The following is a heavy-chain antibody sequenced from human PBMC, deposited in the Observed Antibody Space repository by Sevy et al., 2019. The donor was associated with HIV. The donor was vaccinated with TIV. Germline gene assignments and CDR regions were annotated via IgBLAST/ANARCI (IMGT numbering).Heavy chain of an antibody. Sequence: GGSLRLSCAASGFTFDDYAMLWVRQAPGKGLEWVSGISWNSGSIGYADSVKGRFTISRGNAKNSLYLQMNSLRAEDMALYYCAKSNYYDSSGYLDYWGQGTLVTVSS. V-gene: IGHV3-9*03. CDR3: AKSNYYDSSGYLDY. J-gene: IGHJ4*02. CDR2: ISWNSGSI. CDR1: GFTFDDYA. D-gene: IGHD3-22*01.